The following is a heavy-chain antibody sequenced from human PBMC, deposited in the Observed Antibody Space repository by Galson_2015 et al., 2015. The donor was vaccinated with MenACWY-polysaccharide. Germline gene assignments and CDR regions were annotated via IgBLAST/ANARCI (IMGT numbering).Heavy chain of an antibody. J-gene: IGHJ4*02. D-gene: IGHD7-27*01. CDR3: TKDPTGAVQGYFDY. CDR2: ISGSGDTT. Sequence: SLRLSCAASGFTFSTDAMSWVRQAPGKGLEWVSAISGSGDTTYYADSVKGRFTISRDNSKNTLCLQMNSLRADDTAVYYCTKDPTGAVQGYFDYWGQGTLVTVSS. CDR1: GFTFSTDA. V-gene: IGHV3-23*01.